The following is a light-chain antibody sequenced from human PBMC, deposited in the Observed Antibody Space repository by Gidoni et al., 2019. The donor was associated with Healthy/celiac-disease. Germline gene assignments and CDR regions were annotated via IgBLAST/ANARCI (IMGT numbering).Light chain of an antibody. V-gene: IGKV4-1*01. CDR2: WAS. CDR1: QSVLYSANNKNY. Sequence: DIVMTQYPDYLPVSLVERATINCKSSQSVLYSANNKNYLAWYKPKLGQPPKLLIYWASTRESVVTDRFSGSGSGTDFTITISSLQAEDVAVYYRKQYYSTPTFGQGTKLEIK. J-gene: IGKJ2*01. CDR3: KQYYSTPT.